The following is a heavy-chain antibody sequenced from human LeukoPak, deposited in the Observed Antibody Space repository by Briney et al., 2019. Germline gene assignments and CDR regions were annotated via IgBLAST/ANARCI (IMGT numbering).Heavy chain of an antibody. Sequence: NAGGSLRLSCAASGFTFSDYYMSWIRQGPGKGLEWVSYISSSGSTIYYADSVKGRFTISRDNAKNSLYLQMNRLRAEDTAVYYCARDFPQVVRGVITRHYYYYYYMDVWGKGTTVTISS. D-gene: IGHD3-10*01. CDR2: ISSSGSTI. V-gene: IGHV3-11*01. CDR3: ARDFPQVVRGVITRHYYYYYYMDV. J-gene: IGHJ6*03. CDR1: GFTFSDYY.